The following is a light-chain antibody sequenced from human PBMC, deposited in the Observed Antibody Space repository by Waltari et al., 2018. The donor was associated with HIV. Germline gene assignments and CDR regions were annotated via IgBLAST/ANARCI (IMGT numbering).Light chain of an antibody. CDR3: LSYVGAFTWV. CDR2: AVD. Sequence: QPALTQPRSVSGSLGQSITISCTGPSSPVSGYTPISWYQQRPGKAPKVVIYAVDEGPARVPDRFSGSKAGYTASLTISGLRPEDEADYYCLSYVGAFTWVFGGGTKVTV. V-gene: IGLV2-11*01. CDR1: SSPVSGYTP. J-gene: IGLJ3*02.